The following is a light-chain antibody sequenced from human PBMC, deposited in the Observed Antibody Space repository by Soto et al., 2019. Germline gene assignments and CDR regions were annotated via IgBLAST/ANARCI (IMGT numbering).Light chain of an antibody. CDR1: QSFSSN. J-gene: IGKJ3*01. Sequence: ELVMTQSPATLSVSPGERASLSCRAMQSFSSNSSWYPQKPGQAPSLLIYVASTRATAIPARFSGSRTGKEFTLTISSMQSEDFDVYYCQQYNNRPPFTSSPGNKVDIK. CDR3: QQYNNRPPFT. CDR2: VAS. V-gene: IGKV3-15*01.